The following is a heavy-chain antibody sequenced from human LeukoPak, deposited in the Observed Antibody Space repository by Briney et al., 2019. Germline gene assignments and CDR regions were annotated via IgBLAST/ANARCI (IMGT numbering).Heavy chain of an antibody. J-gene: IGHJ4*02. CDR2: IYHSGST. Sequence: SQTLSLTCTVSGGSISSGGYYWSWIRQPPGKGLEWIGYIYHSGSTYYNPSLKSRVTISVDRSKNQFSLKLSSVTAADTAVYYCARGGGDYDFWSGYYNRHYFDYWGQGTLVTVSS. D-gene: IGHD3-3*01. V-gene: IGHV4-30-2*01. CDR3: ARGGGDYDFWSGYYNRHYFDY. CDR1: GGSISSGGYY.